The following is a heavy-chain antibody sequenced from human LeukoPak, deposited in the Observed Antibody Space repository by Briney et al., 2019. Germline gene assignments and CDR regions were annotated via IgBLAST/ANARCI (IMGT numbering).Heavy chain of an antibody. V-gene: IGHV5-51*01. CDR2: IYPVVSDT. D-gene: IGHD3-16*01. Sequence: GESLKISCMGSGYSFTSYWIGWGRQMCGKGLERMGIIYPVVSDTRYSPSFQGQVTISADQAISTAYPEWSSLKASDTAMYYCATAPTPFYFHYRGQGTLVTVSS. J-gene: IGHJ4*02. CDR3: ATAPTPFYFHY. CDR1: GYSFTSYW.